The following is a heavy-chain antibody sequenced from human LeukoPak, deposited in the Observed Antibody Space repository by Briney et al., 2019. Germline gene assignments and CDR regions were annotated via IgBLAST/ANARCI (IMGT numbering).Heavy chain of an antibody. J-gene: IGHJ6*03. D-gene: IGHD2-15*01. CDR1: GGTFSSYA. CDR3: ARGDIRLQNYYMDV. V-gene: IGHV1-69*04. CDR2: IIPILGIA. Sequence: SVTVSCKASGGTFSSYAISWVRQAPGQGLEWMGRIIPILGIANYAQKFQGRVTITADKSTSTAYMELSSLRSEDTAVYYCARGDIRLQNYYMDVWGKGTTVTVSS.